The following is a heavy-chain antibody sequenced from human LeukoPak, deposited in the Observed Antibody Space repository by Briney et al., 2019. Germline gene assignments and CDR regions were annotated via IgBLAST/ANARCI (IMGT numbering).Heavy chain of an antibody. J-gene: IGHJ3*02. V-gene: IGHV3-23*01. CDR2: ISGSGGST. D-gene: IGHD3-10*01. CDR1: GFTFSSYA. Sequence: GGSLRLSCAASGFTFSSYAMSWVRQAPGKGLEWVSAISGSGGSTCYADSVKGRFTISRDNSKNTLYLQMNSLRAEDTAVYYCAKDMVRGVIPHDAFDIWGQGTMVTVSS. CDR3: AKDMVRGVIPHDAFDI.